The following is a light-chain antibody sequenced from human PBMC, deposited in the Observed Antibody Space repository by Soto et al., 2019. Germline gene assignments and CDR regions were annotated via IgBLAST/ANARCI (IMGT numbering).Light chain of an antibody. CDR1: QALSNY. CDR2: SAS. Sequence: DIQLTQSPSVLSASVGDTVTITCRASQALSNYLAWYQQKPGKAPDLLIYSASTLQSGVPSRFSGSGSETEFSLTFRALQPEDFATYYCQQLSRYPLTFGGGTKVDIK. CDR3: QQLSRYPLT. J-gene: IGKJ4*01. V-gene: IGKV1-9*01.